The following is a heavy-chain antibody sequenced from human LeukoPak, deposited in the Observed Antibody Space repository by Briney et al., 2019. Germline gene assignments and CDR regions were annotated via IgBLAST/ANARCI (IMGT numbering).Heavy chain of an antibody. CDR1: GYTFTSNY. CDR3: ARAVDYYDKGMDV. CDR2: ISPSGGST. J-gene: IGHJ6*03. V-gene: IGHV1-46*01. Sequence: ASVKVSCKAFGYTFTSNYMHWVRQAPGQGPEWMGVISPSGGSTTYAQKFQGRVTLTRDMSTSTDYLELSSLRSEDTAVYYCARAVDYYDKGMDVWGKGTTVTISS. D-gene: IGHD3-22*01.